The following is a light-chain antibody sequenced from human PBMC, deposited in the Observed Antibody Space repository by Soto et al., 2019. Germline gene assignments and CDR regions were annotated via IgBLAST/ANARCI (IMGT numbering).Light chain of an antibody. V-gene: IGLV2-14*01. J-gene: IGLJ2*01. CDR3: SSYTSSSILI. Sequence: QSVLTQPASVSGSPGQSITISCTGTSSDVGGYNYVSWYQQHPGKAPKLMIYEVSNRPSGVSNRFSGSKSGNTASLTISGLQAEDEADYYCSSYTSSSILIFGGGTKPTVL. CDR2: EVS. CDR1: SSDVGGYNY.